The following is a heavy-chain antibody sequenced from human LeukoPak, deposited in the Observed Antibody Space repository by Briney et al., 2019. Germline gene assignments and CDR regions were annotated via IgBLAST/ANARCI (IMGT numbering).Heavy chain of an antibody. CDR1: GFTFSSYD. CDR3: ARDVLLWFGESHLGYFDY. Sequence: PGGSLRLSCAASGFTFSSYDMHWVRQATGKGLEWVSAIGVAANTFYSGSVKGRFTISRENAKNSLYLLMSSLRAEDTAVYYCARDVLLWFGESHLGYFDYWGQGTLVTVSS. V-gene: IGHV3-13*01. CDR2: IGVAANT. D-gene: IGHD3-10*01. J-gene: IGHJ4*02.